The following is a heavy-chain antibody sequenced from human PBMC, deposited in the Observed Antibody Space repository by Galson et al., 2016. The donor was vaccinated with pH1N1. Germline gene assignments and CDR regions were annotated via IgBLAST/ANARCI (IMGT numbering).Heavy chain of an antibody. Sequence: SLRLSCAASGFIIRSNYMNWVRQAPGKGLEWVSILYDDGSTYYAESVKGRFTISRDNSKNMLYLQMNSLRTEDTAVYYCAKDRGYSYGRFFDYWGQGALVIVSS. CDR3: AKDRGYSYGRFFDY. J-gene: IGHJ4*02. V-gene: IGHV3-66*02. CDR2: LYDDGST. CDR1: GFIIRSNY. D-gene: IGHD5-12*01.